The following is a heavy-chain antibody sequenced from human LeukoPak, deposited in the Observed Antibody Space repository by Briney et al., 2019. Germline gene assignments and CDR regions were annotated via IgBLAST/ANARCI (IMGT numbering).Heavy chain of an antibody. Sequence: SETLSLTCTVSGGSISSYYWSWIRQPPGKGLEWIGYIYYSGSTNYNPSLKSRVTISVDTSKNQFSLKLSSVTAVDTAVYYCARTSIIATPYYFDYWGQGTLVTVSS. J-gene: IGHJ4*02. CDR3: ARTSIIATPYYFDY. V-gene: IGHV4-59*01. D-gene: IGHD1-26*01. CDR1: GGSISSYY. CDR2: IYYSGST.